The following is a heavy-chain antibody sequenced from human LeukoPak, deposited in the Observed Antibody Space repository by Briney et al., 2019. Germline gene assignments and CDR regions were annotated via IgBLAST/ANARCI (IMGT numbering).Heavy chain of an antibody. D-gene: IGHD3-22*01. CDR3: AKAARSSGYYLWELDY. CDR2: ISGSGGST. CDR1: GFTFSSYA. J-gene: IGHJ4*02. Sequence: GGSLRLSCAASGFTFSSYAMSWVRQAPGEGLEWVSAISGSGGSTYYADSVKGRFTISRDNSKNTLYLQMNSLRAEDTAVYYCAKAARSSGYYLWELDYWGQGTLVTVSS. V-gene: IGHV3-23*01.